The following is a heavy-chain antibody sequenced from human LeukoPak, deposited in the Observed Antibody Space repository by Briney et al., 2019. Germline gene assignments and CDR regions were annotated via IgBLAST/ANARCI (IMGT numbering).Heavy chain of an antibody. V-gene: IGHV4-59*12. D-gene: IGHD3-10*01. Sequence: SETLSLTCAVYGGSFSGYYWSWIRQPPGKGLEWIGYIYYSGSTNYNPSLKSRVTISVDTSKNQFSLKLSSVTAADTAVYYCARLAARGHAFDIWGQGTMVTVSS. CDR3: ARLAARGHAFDI. CDR2: IYYSGST. CDR1: GGSFSGYY. J-gene: IGHJ3*02.